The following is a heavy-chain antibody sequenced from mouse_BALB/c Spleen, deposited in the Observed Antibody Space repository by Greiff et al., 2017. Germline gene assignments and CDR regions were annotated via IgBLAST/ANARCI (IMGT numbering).Heavy chain of an antibody. CDR1: GFNINDSY. CDR2: IDPANGNT. V-gene: IGHV14-3*02. Sequence: VQLQQSGAELVKPGASVKLSCTASGFNINDSYMHWVKQRPEQGLEWIGRIDPANGNTKYDPKFQGKATITADTSSNTAYLQLSSLTSEDTAVYYCAREGLYRYGAMDYWGQGTSVTVSA. D-gene: IGHD2-14*01. CDR3: AREGLYRYGAMDY. J-gene: IGHJ4*01.